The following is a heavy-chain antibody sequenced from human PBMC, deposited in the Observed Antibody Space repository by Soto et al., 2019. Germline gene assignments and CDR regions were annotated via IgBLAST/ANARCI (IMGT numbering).Heavy chain of an antibody. Sequence: GSLRLSCVASGSTFSAYDMHWVRQTTGKGLEWVSAIGAADDPYYLGSVKGRFTISRENAKNSLYLQMNSLRAEDTAVYYCARAYSGRLPRRADYYFAMDVWGQGTTVTVSS. J-gene: IGHJ6*02. CDR1: GSTFSAYD. CDR2: IGAADDP. V-gene: IGHV3-13*05. D-gene: IGHD2-15*01. CDR3: ARAYSGRLPRRADYYFAMDV.